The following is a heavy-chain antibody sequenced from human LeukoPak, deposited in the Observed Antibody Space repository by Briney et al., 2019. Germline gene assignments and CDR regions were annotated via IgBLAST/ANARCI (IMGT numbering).Heavy chain of an antibody. Sequence: ASVKVSCKASGYTFTGYYMHWVRQAPGQGLEWMGWINPNSGGTNYAQKFQGRVTMTRDTSISTAYMELSRLRSDDTAVYYCARDEEPGYGSGSYGYYGMDVWGQGTTVTVSS. CDR2: INPNSGGT. V-gene: IGHV1-2*02. CDR3: ARDEEPGYGSGSYGYYGMDV. D-gene: IGHD3-10*01. J-gene: IGHJ6*02. CDR1: GYTFTGYY.